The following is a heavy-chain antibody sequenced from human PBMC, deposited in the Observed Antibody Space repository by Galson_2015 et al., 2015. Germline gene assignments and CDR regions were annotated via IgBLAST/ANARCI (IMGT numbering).Heavy chain of an antibody. Sequence: SLRLSCAASGFSFSTNAMNWVRQAPGKGLEWVSGISGSGTDSFDADSVKGRFTISRDNSKNTLYLVMNSLRAEDTAVYYCVKGLSGNYIDDAFDMWGQGTMVTVSS. CDR1: GFSFSTNA. D-gene: IGHD3-10*01. CDR2: ISGSGTDS. CDR3: VKGLSGNYIDDAFDM. J-gene: IGHJ3*02. V-gene: IGHV3-23*01.